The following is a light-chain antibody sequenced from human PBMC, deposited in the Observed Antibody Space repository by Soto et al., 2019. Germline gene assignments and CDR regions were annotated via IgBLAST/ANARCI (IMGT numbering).Light chain of an antibody. CDR3: LLYYGGAQV. Sequence: QAVVTQEPSLTVSPGGTVTLTCASSTGAVTSGYYPNWFQQKPRQAPRALIYSISNKHSWTPARFSGSLLGGKAALTLSGVQPEDEAEYYCLLYYGGAQVFGGGTKLTVL. J-gene: IGLJ2*01. V-gene: IGLV7-43*01. CDR1: TGAVTSGYY. CDR2: SIS.